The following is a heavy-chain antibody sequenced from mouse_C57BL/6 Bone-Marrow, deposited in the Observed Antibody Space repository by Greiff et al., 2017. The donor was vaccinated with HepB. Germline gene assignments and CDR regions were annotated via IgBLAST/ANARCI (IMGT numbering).Heavy chain of an antibody. CDR3: TKVMITYAMDY. D-gene: IGHD2-4*01. CDR2: ISSGGDYI. J-gene: IGHJ4*01. CDR1: GFTFSSYA. Sequence: EVKLMESGEGLVKPGGSLKLSCAASGFTFSSYAMSWVRQTPEKRLEWVAYISSGGDYIYYADTVKGRFTISRDNARNTLYLQMSSLKSEDTAMYYCTKVMITYAMDYWGQGTSVTVSS. V-gene: IGHV5-9-1*02.